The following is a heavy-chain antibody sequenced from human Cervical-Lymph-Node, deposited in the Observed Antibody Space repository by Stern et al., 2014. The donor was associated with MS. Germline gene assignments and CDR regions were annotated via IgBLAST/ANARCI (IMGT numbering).Heavy chain of an antibody. Sequence: VQLVESGPGLVKPSQTLSLTCTVSGGSISSGGYYWSWIRQHPGKGLERIGDIYYSGSTYYNPSLKSRVTISVDTSKNQFSLKLSSVTAADTAVYYCARATYYYDSSGYLLDYWGQGTLVTVSS. J-gene: IGHJ4*02. D-gene: IGHD3-22*01. CDR3: ARATYYYDSSGYLLDY. CDR2: IYYSGST. CDR1: GGSISSGGYY. V-gene: IGHV4-31*03.